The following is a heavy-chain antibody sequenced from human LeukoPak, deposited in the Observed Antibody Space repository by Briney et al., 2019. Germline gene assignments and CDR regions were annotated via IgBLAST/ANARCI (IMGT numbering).Heavy chain of an antibody. V-gene: IGHV3-48*03. Sequence: QPGGSLRLSCATSGFTFSSYDMNWVRQAPGKGLEWVSYISSSGSTIYYAYSVNGLFTFSRDNAKTSLYLPLSPPRAEQTAVYYYARDSHRRDFWSAYKEYPLDYWGQGTLVTVSS. J-gene: IGHJ4*02. D-gene: IGHD3-3*01. CDR1: GFTFSSYD. CDR2: ISSSGSTI. CDR3: ARDSHRRDFWSAYKEYPLDY.